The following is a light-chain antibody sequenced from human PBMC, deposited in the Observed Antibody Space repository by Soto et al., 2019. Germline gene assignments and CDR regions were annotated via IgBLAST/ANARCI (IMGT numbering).Light chain of an antibody. CDR3: QQYGGSTRT. V-gene: IGKV3-20*01. J-gene: IGKJ1*01. CDR2: GAS. CDR1: QSVTTQ. Sequence: IVLTKSQGTLSLSPGERATVSCRAGQSVTTQLAWYQQKPGQAPRLIIHGASSRATGVPDRITGSGSGTDFTLSISRLEPEDFAVYYCQQYGGSTRTFGQGTKVDIK.